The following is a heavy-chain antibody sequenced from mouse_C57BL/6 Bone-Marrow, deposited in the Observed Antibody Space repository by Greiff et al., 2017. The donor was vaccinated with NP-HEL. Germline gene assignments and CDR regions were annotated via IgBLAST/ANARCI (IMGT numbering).Heavy chain of an antibody. CDR2: IDPSDSYT. CDR3: ARLTQATRAY. V-gene: IGHV1-59*01. J-gene: IGHJ3*01. CDR1: GYTFTSYW. D-gene: IGHD3-2*02. Sequence: QVQLQQPGAELVRPGTSVKLSCKASGYTFTSYWMHWVKQRPGQGLEWIGVIDPSDSYTNYNQKFKGKATLTVDTSSSTAYMQLSSLTSEDSAVYYCARLTQATRAYWGQGTLVTVSA.